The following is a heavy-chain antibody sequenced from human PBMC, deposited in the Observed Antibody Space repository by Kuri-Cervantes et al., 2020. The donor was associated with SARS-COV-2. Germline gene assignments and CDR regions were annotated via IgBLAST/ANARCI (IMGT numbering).Heavy chain of an antibody. V-gene: IGHV3-49*04. D-gene: IGHD3-3*01. CDR1: GFTFGDYA. CDR2: IRSKAYGGTT. Sequence: GESLKISCTAPGFTFGDYAMSWVRQAPGRGLEWVGFIRSKAYGGTTEYAASVKGRFTISRDDSKSIAYLQMNSLKTEDTAVYYCTRADFWAEYYFDYWGQGTLVTVSS. CDR3: TRADFWAEYYFDY. J-gene: IGHJ4*02.